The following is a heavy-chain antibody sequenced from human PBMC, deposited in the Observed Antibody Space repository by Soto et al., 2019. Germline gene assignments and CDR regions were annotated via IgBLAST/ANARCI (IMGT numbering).Heavy chain of an antibody. V-gene: IGHV6-1*01. CDR1: LDTLSSNSPT. D-gene: IGHD3-16*02. CDR3: AKGGVIATFGGVIVPYYFDS. Sequence: SRTLSLTSALPLDTLSSNSPTSNCIRQSPSRCLEWQGRTYYRSKWYNDFAVSVKSRITISPDTSKNQFSLQMNNLRAEDTALYYCAKGGVIATFGGVIVPYYFDSWGQGTPVTVSS. CDR2: TYYRSKWYN. J-gene: IGHJ4*02.